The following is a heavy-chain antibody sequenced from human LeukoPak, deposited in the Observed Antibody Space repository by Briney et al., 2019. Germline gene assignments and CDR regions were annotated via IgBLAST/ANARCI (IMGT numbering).Heavy chain of an antibody. J-gene: IGHJ5*02. D-gene: IGHD1/OR15-1a*01. CDR2: IYHSGST. CDR1: GYSISSGYY. Sequence: SETLPLTCTVSGYSISSGYYWGWIRRPPGKGLEWIGSIYHSGSTYYNPSLKSRVTISVDTSKNQFSLKLSSVTAADTAVYYCARDLRRRTGTSTNWFDPWGQGTLVTVSS. CDR3: ARDLRRRTGTSTNWFDP. V-gene: IGHV4-38-2*02.